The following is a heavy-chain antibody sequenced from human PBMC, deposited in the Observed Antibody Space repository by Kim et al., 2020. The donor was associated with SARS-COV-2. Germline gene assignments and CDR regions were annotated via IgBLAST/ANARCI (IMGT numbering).Heavy chain of an antibody. CDR3: GMNWNLDF. CDR1: GFTFTRYA. D-gene: IGHD1-1*01. V-gene: IGHV3-23*01. CDR2: INYNGGAT. J-gene: IGHJ4*02. Sequence: GGSLRLSCAASGFTFTRYAMAWVRQAPGKGLEWVSDINYNGGATYYSESVKGRFTISRDDSKNTVFLQMNNLRVEYTAVYYCGMNWNLDFWGQGTLVTVSS.